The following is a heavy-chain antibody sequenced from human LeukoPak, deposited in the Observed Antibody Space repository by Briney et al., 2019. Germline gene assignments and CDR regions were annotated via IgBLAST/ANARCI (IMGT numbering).Heavy chain of an antibody. Sequence: SKTLSLTCGTSDGSLDIYYWMFVRQPPGKGLQWTGEITYRGSPYYHPSLKSRVTISIDASQRHVSLTLNSVTAADTAVYYCATYGGDWKFDSWGQGTLVTVSS. J-gene: IGHJ4*02. CDR1: DGSLDIYY. D-gene: IGHD2-21*01. V-gene: IGHV4-34*01. CDR3: ATYGGDWKFDS. CDR2: ITYRGSP.